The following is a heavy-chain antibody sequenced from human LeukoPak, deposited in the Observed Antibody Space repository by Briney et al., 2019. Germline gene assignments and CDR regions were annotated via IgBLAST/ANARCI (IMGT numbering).Heavy chain of an antibody. CDR1: GYTFTGYY. Sequence: GASVKVSCKASGYTFTGYYMHWVRQAPGQGLEWMGWINPNSGDTNYAQKFQGRVTMTRDTSISTAYMELSRLRSDDTAVYYCARERGGDIVVVPAAIRNAFDIWGQGTMVTVSS. CDR3: ARERGGDIVVVPAAIRNAFDI. D-gene: IGHD2-2*02. CDR2: INPNSGDT. J-gene: IGHJ3*02. V-gene: IGHV1-2*02.